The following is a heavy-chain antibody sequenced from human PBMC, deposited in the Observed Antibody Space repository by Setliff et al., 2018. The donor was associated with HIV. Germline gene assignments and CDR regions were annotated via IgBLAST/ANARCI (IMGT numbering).Heavy chain of an antibody. CDR3: ASSWSRVPYYGMDV. Sequence: VASVKVSCKASGSTFSTYDINWVRQAPGQGPEWMGWMNPNSGNTGYAPKLQGRVTLTRNTSISTAYMELSSLRSDDTAVYYCASSWSRVPYYGMDVWGQGTTVTVSS. CDR1: GSTFSTYD. CDR2: MNPNSGNT. D-gene: IGHD6-13*01. J-gene: IGHJ6*02. V-gene: IGHV1-8*01.